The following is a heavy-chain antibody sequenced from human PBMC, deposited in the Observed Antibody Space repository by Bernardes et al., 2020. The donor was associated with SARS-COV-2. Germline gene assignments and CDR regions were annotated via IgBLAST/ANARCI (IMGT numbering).Heavy chain of an antibody. V-gene: IGHV4-59*01. Sequence: SETLSLTCTFSGCSISSYHWSWIRQPPGQGLEWIANIYYTGRTSYNPSLKSRATISLDSSKSQFSLRLNSVTAADTAIYYCARGDHYDPNRFDYWGQGTLVSVSS. D-gene: IGHD3-3*01. CDR1: GCSISSYH. CDR2: IYYTGRT. CDR3: ARGDHYDPNRFDY. J-gene: IGHJ4*02.